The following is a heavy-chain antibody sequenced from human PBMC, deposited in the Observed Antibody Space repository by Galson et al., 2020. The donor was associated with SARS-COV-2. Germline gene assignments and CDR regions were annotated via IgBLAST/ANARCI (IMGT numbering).Heavy chain of an antibody. CDR3: ARRWELLGDYYGMDV. J-gene: IGHJ6*02. CDR2: ISAYNGNT. CDR1: GYTFTSYG. D-gene: IGHD1-26*01. Sequence: ASVKVSCKASGYTFTSYGISWVRQAPGQGLEWMGWISAYNGNTNYAQKLQGRVTMTTETSTSTAYMEQRSLRSDETAVYYWARRWELLGDYYGMDVWGQGATVTVSS. V-gene: IGHV1-18*01.